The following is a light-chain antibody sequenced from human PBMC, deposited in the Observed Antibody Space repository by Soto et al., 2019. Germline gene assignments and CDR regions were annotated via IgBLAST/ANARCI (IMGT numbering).Light chain of an antibody. V-gene: IGKV2-30*02. Sequence: DLVGAQSAISLPVAVEEPAAVSCGPRHILVHSDGIAYFSWFQQRPGRSPRRLIYKVSNRYSGVPARFSGSGPGTDHILKTSRVEAHDVWVSYCMQRTHWPPITFGQGTRLEIK. CDR3: MQRTHWPPIT. CDR1: HILVHSDGIAY. J-gene: IGKJ5*01. CDR2: KVS.